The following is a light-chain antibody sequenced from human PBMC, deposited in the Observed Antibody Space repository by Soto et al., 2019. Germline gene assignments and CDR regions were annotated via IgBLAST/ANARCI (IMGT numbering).Light chain of an antibody. CDR2: QAS. J-gene: IGKJ1*01. Sequence: DIQMTQSPSTLSASVGDRITITCRASQSVNGWLAWYQQKPGKAPAVLIYQASRLESGLPSRFSGSGSGTDFTLTISSLQPDDSENYYCQQYNSYSPTFGKGTKVEVK. V-gene: IGKV1-5*03. CDR1: QSVNGW. CDR3: QQYNSYSPT.